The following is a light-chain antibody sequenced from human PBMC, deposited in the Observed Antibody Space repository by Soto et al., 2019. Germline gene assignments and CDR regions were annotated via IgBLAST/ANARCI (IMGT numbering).Light chain of an antibody. CDR1: SSDVGGYNY. J-gene: IGLJ1*01. V-gene: IGLV2-8*01. Sequence: QSALTQPPSACGSPGQSGAISCTGSSSDVGGYNYGSWYQQHPGRAPKLIIFEVSKRPSGVPDRFSGSKSGNTASLTVAGLQDEDESDYYCSSYACSDIAYVFGAGTKVPVL. CDR3: SSYACSDIAYV. CDR2: EVS.